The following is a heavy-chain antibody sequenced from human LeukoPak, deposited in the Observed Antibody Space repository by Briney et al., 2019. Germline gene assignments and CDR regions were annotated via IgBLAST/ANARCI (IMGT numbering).Heavy chain of an antibody. J-gene: IGHJ6*04. D-gene: IGHD1-14*01. Sequence: SETLSLTCTVSGAYISVNNYYWAWIRQSPGKGLEWIGSINYSGTTYYNPSLNSRVTISVDTSKNQFSLKVTSVTAADTAVYYCARVYNVDVWGKGTTVTVSS. CDR1: GAYISVNNYY. CDR3: ARVYNVDV. CDR2: INYSGTT. V-gene: IGHV4-39*07.